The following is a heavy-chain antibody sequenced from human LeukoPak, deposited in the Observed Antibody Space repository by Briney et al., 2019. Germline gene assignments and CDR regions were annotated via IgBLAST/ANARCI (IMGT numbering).Heavy chain of an antibody. D-gene: IGHD3-22*01. CDR3: ARDGRYYYDSRPLDY. CDR2: ISAYNGNT. CDR1: GYTFTSYG. J-gene: IGHJ4*02. V-gene: IGHV1-18*01. Sequence: ASVKVSCKASGYTFTSYGISWVRPAPGQGLEWMGWISAYNGNTNYAQKLQGRVTMTTDTSTSTAYMELRSLRSDDTAVYYCARDGRYYYDSRPLDYWGQGTLVTVSS.